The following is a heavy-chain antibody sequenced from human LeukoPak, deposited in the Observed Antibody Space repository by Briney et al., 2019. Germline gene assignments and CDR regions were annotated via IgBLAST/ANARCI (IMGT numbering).Heavy chain of an antibody. CDR2: IKWNSGSI. J-gene: IGHJ6*02. Sequence: GGSLRLSCAASGFPFDDYAMHWVRQAPGKGLEWVSTIKWNSGSIGYADSVKGRFTISRDNAKNSLYLQMNSLRPEDTALYYCAKDRRIAAAGKYGMDVWGQGTSVTVSS. CDR1: GFPFDDYA. D-gene: IGHD6-13*01. V-gene: IGHV3-9*01. CDR3: AKDRRIAAAGKYGMDV.